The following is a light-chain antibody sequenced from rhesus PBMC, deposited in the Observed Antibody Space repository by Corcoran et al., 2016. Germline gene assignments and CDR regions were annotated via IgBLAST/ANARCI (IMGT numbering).Light chain of an antibody. Sequence: QAVVTQEPSMTVSTEGTVPLTCGSSTGAVTSGNDPNWFQKKPGQVPRGLSYNTNSKHSWTPARVSGSLAGGKAALPLSGAQPEDEAEYYFLLYYSGAQLIFGAGIRLTVL. V-gene: IGLV7-76*01. CDR3: LLYYSGAQLI. CDR2: NTN. CDR1: TGAVTSGND. J-gene: IGLJ1*01.